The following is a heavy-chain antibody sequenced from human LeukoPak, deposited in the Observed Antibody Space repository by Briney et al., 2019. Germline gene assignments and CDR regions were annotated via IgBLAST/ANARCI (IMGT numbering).Heavy chain of an antibody. CDR2: IHSSGST. CDR3: ARATYYYGSGSPIPDY. CDR1: GGSISRYY. D-gene: IGHD3-10*01. V-gene: IGHV4-59*01. J-gene: IGHJ4*02. Sequence: SETLSLTCTGSGGSISRYYWSWIRQSPGKGLEWIGYIHSSGSTRHNPSLRSRVTISVDKSKNQFSLKVSSLTAADTAVYYCARATYYYGSGSPIPDYWGQGTLVTVSS.